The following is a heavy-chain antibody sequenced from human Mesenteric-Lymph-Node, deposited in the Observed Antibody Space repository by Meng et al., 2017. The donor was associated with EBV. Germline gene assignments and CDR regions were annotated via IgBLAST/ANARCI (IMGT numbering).Heavy chain of an antibody. CDR3: ARSPYSGTYWGGLFDY. CDR1: GCSVSAGSYY. Sequence: ESGPGIAEPSADLFLLCTFSGCSVSAGSYYWGWIRQSPGKGPEWIGYISYSHYTKQNPSLRSRVTISIDTSKNQFSLKLTSVTAADTAVYYCARSPYSGTYWGGLFDYWGQGALVTVAS. J-gene: IGHJ4*02. CDR2: ISYSHYT. V-gene: IGHV4-61*01. D-gene: IGHD1-26*01.